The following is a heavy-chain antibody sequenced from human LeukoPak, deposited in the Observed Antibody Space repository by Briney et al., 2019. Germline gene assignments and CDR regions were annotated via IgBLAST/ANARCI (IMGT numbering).Heavy chain of an antibody. J-gene: IGHJ4*02. CDR3: AREGRGSSPMDY. V-gene: IGHV5-51*01. Sequence: GESLKISCKGSGYSFTNYWFGWVRQMPGKGLEWMGIIYPGDSDTRYSPSFQGQVTISVDKSISTAHLQWSSLQASDTAMYYCAREGRGSSPMDYWGQGTLVTVSS. CDR2: IYPGDSDT. CDR1: GYSFTNYW. D-gene: IGHD6-6*01.